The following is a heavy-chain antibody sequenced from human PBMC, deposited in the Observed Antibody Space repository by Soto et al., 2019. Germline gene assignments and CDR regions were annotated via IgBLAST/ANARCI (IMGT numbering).Heavy chain of an antibody. V-gene: IGHV3-53*01. Sequence: PGGSLRLSCAASGFTVSSNYMSWVRQAPGKGLEWVSVIYSGGSTYYADSVKGRFTISRDNSKNTLYLQMNSLRAEDTAVYYCARDLITMVRGVILSDYYYGMDVWGQGTTVTVSS. CDR1: GFTVSSNY. D-gene: IGHD3-10*01. CDR2: IYSGGST. CDR3: ARDLITMVRGVILSDYYYGMDV. J-gene: IGHJ6*02.